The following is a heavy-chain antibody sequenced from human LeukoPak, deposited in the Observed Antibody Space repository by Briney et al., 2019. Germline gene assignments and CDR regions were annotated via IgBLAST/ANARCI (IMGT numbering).Heavy chain of an antibody. V-gene: IGHV4-4*02. CDR2: IYHSGST. Sequence: SGTLSLTCAVSGGSISSSNWWSWVRQPPGKGLEWIGEIYHSGSTNYNPSLKSRVTISVDKSKNQFSLKLSSVTAADTAVYYCARASHWNQLHYFDYWGQGTLVTVSS. J-gene: IGHJ4*02. CDR1: GGSISSSNW. CDR3: ARASHWNQLHYFDY. D-gene: IGHD1-1*01.